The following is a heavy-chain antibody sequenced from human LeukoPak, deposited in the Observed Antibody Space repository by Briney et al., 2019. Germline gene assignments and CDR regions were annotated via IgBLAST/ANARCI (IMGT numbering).Heavy chain of an antibody. CDR2: INPNSGGT. D-gene: IGHD6-13*01. J-gene: IGHJ5*02. CDR3: ARDDILSAAGTVYS. CDR1: GYTSTGYY. Sequence: GASVKVSCKASGYTSTGYYMHWVRQAPGQGLEWMGWINPNSGGTNYAQKFQGRVTMTRDTSISTAYMELSRLRSDDTAVYYCARDDILSAAGTVYSWGQGTLVTVSS. V-gene: IGHV1-2*02.